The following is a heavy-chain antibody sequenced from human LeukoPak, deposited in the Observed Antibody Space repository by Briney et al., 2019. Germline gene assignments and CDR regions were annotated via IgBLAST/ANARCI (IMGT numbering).Heavy chain of an antibody. CDR3: AREGGTRIFFDY. V-gene: IGHV4-34*01. Sequence: SETPSLTCAVYGGSFSGYYWSWIRQPPGKGLEWIGEINHSGSTNYNPSLKSRVTISVDTSKNQFSLKLSSVTAADTAVYYCAREGGTRIFFDYWGQGTLVTVSS. CDR1: GGSFSGYY. J-gene: IGHJ4*02. D-gene: IGHD2-15*01. CDR2: INHSGST.